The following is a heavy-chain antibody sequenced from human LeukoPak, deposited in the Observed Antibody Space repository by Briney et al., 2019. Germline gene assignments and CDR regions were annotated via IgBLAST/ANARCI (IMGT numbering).Heavy chain of an antibody. Sequence: ASVKVSCKVSGYTLTELSMHWVRQAPGKGLEWMGGFDPEDGETIYAQKFQGRVTMTEDTSTDTAYMELSSLRSEDTAMYYCATPKFLQDVWGSYRLWGQGTLVTVSS. V-gene: IGHV1-24*01. D-gene: IGHD3-16*02. CDR1: GYTLTELS. J-gene: IGHJ4*02. CDR3: ATPKFLQDVWGSYRL. CDR2: FDPEDGET.